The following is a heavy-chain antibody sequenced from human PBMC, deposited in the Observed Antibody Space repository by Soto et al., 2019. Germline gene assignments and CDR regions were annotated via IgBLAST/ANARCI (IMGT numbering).Heavy chain of an antibody. Sequence: QVQLVQSGAEVKKPGSSVKVSCKASGGTFSSYTISWVRQAPGQGLEWMGRIIPILGIANYAQKFQGRVTITADKSTSTAYMELSSLRSEDTAVYYCARGGKTPYYDILTGLAAGTSWFDPWGQGTLVTVSS. CDR3: ARGGKTPYYDILTGLAAGTSWFDP. D-gene: IGHD3-9*01. V-gene: IGHV1-69*02. J-gene: IGHJ5*02. CDR2: IIPILGIA. CDR1: GGTFSSYT.